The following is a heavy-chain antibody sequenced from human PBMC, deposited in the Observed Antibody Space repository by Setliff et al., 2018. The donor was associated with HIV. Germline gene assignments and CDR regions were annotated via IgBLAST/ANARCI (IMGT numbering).Heavy chain of an antibody. J-gene: IGHJ6*04. CDR3: ARDSRDIVVVIAPEPEPYYYYGMDV. CDR1: GDTFNSHA. V-gene: IGHV1-69*13. D-gene: IGHD2-15*01. CDR2: IIPIFGTP. Sequence: ASVKVSCKASGDTFNSHAISWVRQAPGHGLEWMGGIIPIFGTPNYAQKFKGRLTITADESTSTVYMELSSLRSEDTAVYYCARDSRDIVVVIAPEPEPYYYYGMDVWGEGTTVTVSS.